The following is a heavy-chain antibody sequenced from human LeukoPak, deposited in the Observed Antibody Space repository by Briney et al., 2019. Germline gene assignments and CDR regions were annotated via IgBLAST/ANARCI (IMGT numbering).Heavy chain of an antibody. CDR3: ARTKYDFWSGYSRGGSYFDY. CDR2: IYYSGST. V-gene: IGHV4-59*11. Sequence: PSETLPLTCTVSGGSISSHYWSWIRQPPGKGLEWIGYIYYSGSTNCNPSLKSRVTISVDTSKHQFSLKLSSVTAADTAVYYCARTKYDFWSGYSRGGSYFDYWGQGTLVTVSS. D-gene: IGHD3-3*01. J-gene: IGHJ4*02. CDR1: GGSISSHY.